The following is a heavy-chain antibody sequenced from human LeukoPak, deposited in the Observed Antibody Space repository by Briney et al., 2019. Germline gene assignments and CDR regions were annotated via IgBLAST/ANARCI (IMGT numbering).Heavy chain of an antibody. CDR3: ARGHNVSPSFDY. CDR1: GYTSTDYL. Sequence: GASVKVSCKTSGYTSTDYLIFWVRQAPGQGLEWMGWIDPDTGFATYEQNFQDRVSMTRDTSITTAYMELSGLRSDDTAMYYCARGHNVSPSFDYWGQGTPVTVSS. CDR2: IDPDTGFA. V-gene: IGHV1-2*02. D-gene: IGHD1-14*01. J-gene: IGHJ4*02.